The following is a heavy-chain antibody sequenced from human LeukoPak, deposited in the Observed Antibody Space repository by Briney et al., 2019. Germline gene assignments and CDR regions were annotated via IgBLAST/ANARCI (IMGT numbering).Heavy chain of an antibody. Sequence: SGGSLRLSCAASGFTFSSYGMHWVRQAPGKGLEWVAVISYDGSNKYYADSVKGRFTISRDNSKNTLYLQMNSLRAEDTAVYYCAKDRDVTMVRGVTLPLGYWGQGTLVTVSS. CDR3: AKDRDVTMVRGVTLPLGY. V-gene: IGHV3-30*18. J-gene: IGHJ4*02. D-gene: IGHD3-10*01. CDR2: ISYDGSNK. CDR1: GFTFSSYG.